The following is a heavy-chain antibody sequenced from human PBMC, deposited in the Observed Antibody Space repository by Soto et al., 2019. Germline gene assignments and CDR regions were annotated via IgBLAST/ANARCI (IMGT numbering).Heavy chain of an antibody. CDR1: GFTFSSYG. D-gene: IGHD3-16*02. V-gene: IGHV3-33*01. J-gene: IGHJ6*02. CDR2: IWYDGSNK. CDR3: ARSGNDYVWGSYRHYYYYGMDV. Sequence: GGSLRLSCAASGFTFSSYGMHWVRQAPGKGPEWVAVIWYDGSNKYYADSVKGRFTISRDNSKNTLYLQMNSLRAEDTAVYYCARSGNDYVWGSYRHYYYYGMDVWGQGTTVTVSS.